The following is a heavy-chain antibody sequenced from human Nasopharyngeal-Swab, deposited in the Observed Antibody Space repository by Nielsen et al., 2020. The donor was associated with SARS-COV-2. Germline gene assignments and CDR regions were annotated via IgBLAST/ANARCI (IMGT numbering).Heavy chain of an antibody. V-gene: IGHV3-20*04. CDR1: GFTFDDYG. D-gene: IGHD2-2*01. CDR3: ARRVKHCSSTSCYQNYWYFDL. Sequence: GKSLKISCAASGFTFDDYGMSWVRQAPGKGLEWVSGINWNGGSTGYADSVKGRFTISRDNAKNSLYLQMNSLRAEDTALYYCARRVKHCSSTSCYQNYWYFDLWGRGTLVTVSS. CDR2: INWNGGST. J-gene: IGHJ2*01.